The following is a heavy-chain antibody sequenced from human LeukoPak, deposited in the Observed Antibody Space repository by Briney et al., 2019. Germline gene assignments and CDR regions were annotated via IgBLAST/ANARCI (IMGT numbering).Heavy chain of an antibody. D-gene: IGHD1-26*01. CDR2: ISPYNGNA. CDR3: ARAGSGSYNDAFEF. CDR1: GYTFTNYA. V-gene: IGHV1-18*01. J-gene: IGHJ3*01. Sequence: ASVKVSCKASGYTFTNYAITWVRQAPGQGLEWMGWISPYNGNADYAQRFQGRVTMITDTSTSTAYMEVRRLRSDDTAMYYCARAGSGSYNDAFEFWGQGTMVTVSS.